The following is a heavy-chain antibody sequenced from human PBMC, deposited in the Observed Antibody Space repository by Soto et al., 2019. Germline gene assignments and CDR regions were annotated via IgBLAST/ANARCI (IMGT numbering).Heavy chain of an antibody. J-gene: IGHJ4*02. CDR3: ARGRRYVV. CDR2: INPDGGAT. D-gene: IGHD1-1*01. V-gene: IGHV1-46*01. Sequence: QVQLVQSGAAVRKPGASVSVSCKASDYTFSNYYMSWVRQTPGQGLEWMGKINPDGGATNYAQNFQGRLTITSDTSSYTVYMEITGLTSDDTAVYYCARGRRYVVWGQGTQVTVSS. CDR1: DYTFSNYY.